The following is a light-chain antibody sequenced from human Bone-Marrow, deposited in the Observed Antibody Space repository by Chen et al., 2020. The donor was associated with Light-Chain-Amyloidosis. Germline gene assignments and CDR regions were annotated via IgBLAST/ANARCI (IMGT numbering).Light chain of an antibody. Sequence: QSALTQPPSASGSPGQSVTISCTGTSGYFGRYNYVSWYQQNPGKAPKLMIYEVTKRPSGVPDRFSGSKSGNTASLTVSGLQADDEADYDCSSYAGDTNYVVFGGGTKLTVL. CDR2: EVT. V-gene: IGLV2-8*01. J-gene: IGLJ2*01. CDR3: SSYAGDTNYVV. CDR1: SGYFGRYNY.